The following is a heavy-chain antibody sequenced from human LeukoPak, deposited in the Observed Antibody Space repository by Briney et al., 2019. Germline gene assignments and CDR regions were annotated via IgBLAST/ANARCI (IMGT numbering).Heavy chain of an antibody. CDR3: TRVGGYDYYYYYGMDV. V-gene: IGHV3-11*01. CDR2: ISSSGSTI. D-gene: IGHD5-12*01. Sequence: PGGSLRLSCAASGFTFSDYYMSWIRQAPGKGLEWVSYISSSGSTIYYANSVKGRFTISRDNAKNSLYLQMNSLRAEDTAVYYCTRVGGYDYYYYYGMDVWGQGTTVTVSS. CDR1: GFTFSDYY. J-gene: IGHJ6*02.